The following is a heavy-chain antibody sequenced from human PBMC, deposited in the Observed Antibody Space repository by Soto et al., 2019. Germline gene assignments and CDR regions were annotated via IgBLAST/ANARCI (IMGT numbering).Heavy chain of an antibody. CDR3: AGGLYGGNFDY. CDR1: DSSINSNYY. CDR2: IHHSGTT. Sequence: PSETLSLTCGVSDSSINSNYYWLWIRQPPGKGLEWIGAIHHSGTTYYTPSLKSRVTISMDTSKNHFSLRLTSVTAADTAIYYCAGGLYGGNFDYWGQGTPVTVSS. V-gene: IGHV4-38-2*01. D-gene: IGHD4-17*01. J-gene: IGHJ4*02.